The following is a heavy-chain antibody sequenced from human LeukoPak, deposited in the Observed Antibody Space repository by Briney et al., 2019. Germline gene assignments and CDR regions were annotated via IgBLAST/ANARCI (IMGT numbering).Heavy chain of an antibody. Sequence: KPSETLSLTCAVSDDSFSSHYWTWIRQPPGKGLEWIGYISYIGSTNYNPSLKSRVTIPIDTSKNQFSLKLISVTAADTAVYYCARDLVTVTKGFDIWGQGTMVSVSS. CDR2: ISYIGST. CDR3: ARDLVTVTKGFDI. CDR1: DDSFSSHY. V-gene: IGHV4-59*11. J-gene: IGHJ3*02. D-gene: IGHD4-17*01.